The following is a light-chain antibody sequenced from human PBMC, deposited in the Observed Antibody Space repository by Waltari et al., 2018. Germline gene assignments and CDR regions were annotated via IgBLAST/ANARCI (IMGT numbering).Light chain of an antibody. J-gene: IGLJ2*01. CDR3: AAWDDSLNGLV. Sequence: QSVLTQPPSASGTPGQRVTISCSGSRSNIGTKPVNWYQQFPGTAPKHLIYTNNERPSGVPDRFAGSRSGTSASLAISGLQSEDEADYYCAAWDDSLNGLVFGGGTKLTVL. CDR1: RSNIGTKP. CDR2: TNN. V-gene: IGLV1-44*01.